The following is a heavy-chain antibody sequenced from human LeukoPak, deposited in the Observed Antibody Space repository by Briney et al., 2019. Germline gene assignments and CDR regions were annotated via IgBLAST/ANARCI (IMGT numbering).Heavy chain of an antibody. V-gene: IGHV3-30*18. J-gene: IGHJ4*02. D-gene: IGHD6-19*01. CDR3: AKDRRGSSGDGYFDY. CDR1: GFTFSSYG. Sequence: GGSLRLSCAASGFTFSSYGMHWVRQAPGKGLEWVAVISYDGSNKYYADSVKGRFTISRDNSKNTLYLQMNSLRAEDTAVYYCAKDRRGSSGDGYFDYWGQGTLVTVSS. CDR2: ISYDGSNK.